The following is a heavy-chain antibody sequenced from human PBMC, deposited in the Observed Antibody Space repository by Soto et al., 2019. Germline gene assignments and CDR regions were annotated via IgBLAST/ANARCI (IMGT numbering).Heavy chain of an antibody. CDR1: GFTFSSYI. D-gene: IGHD2-15*01. V-gene: IGHV3-48*02. Sequence: PGGSLRLSCAASGFTFSSYIMNWVRQAPGKGLEWVSYISSSSSTIYYADSVKGRFTISRDNAKNSLYLQMNSLRDEETAVYYCARDSPHIVVVVGYGMDVWGQGPPMTFYS. CDR3: ARDSPHIVVVVGYGMDV. J-gene: IGHJ6*02. CDR2: ISSSSSTI.